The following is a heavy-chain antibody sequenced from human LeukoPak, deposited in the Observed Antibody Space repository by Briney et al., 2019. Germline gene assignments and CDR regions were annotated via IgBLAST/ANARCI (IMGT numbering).Heavy chain of an antibody. CDR3: ARSVGSSSILDY. D-gene: IGHD6-6*01. CDR2: IYYSGST. Sequence: SETLSLTCTVSGGSISSYYWSWIRQPPGKGLEGIGYIYYSGSTNYNPSRKSRVTISVDTSKHQFSLKLSSVTAADTAVYYCARSVGSSSILDYWGQGTLVTVPS. V-gene: IGHV4-59*08. CDR1: GGSISSYY. J-gene: IGHJ4*02.